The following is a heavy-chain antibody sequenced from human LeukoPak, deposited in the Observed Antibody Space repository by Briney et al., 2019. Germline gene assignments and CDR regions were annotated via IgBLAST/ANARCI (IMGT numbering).Heavy chain of an antibody. J-gene: IGHJ4*02. V-gene: IGHV4-30-4*01. Sequence: PSETLSLTCTVSGGSISSGDYYWSWNRQPPGKGLEWIGYIYYTGSTYYNPSLKSRVTISMDTSKNQFSLKLSSVTAADTALYYCASPSGGEVDYWGQGTLVTVSS. CDR3: ASPSGGEVDY. CDR1: GGSISSGDYY. D-gene: IGHD2-21*01. CDR2: IYYTGST.